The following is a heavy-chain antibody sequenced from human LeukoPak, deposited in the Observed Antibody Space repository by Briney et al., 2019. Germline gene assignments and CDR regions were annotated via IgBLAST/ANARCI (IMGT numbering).Heavy chain of an antibody. J-gene: IGHJ4*02. CDR1: GGTFSSYA. CDR2: IIPIFGTA. V-gene: IGHV1-69*13. Sequence: SVKLSCKASGGTFSSYAISWVRQAPGQGLEWMGGIIPIFGTANYAQKFQGRVTITADESTSTAYMELSSLRSEDTAVYYCARGAGESSLFDYWGQGTLVTVSS. CDR3: ARGAGESSLFDY. D-gene: IGHD2-21*01.